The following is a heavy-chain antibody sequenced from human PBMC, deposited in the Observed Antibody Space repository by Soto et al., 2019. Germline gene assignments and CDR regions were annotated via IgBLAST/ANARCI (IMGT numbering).Heavy chain of an antibody. D-gene: IGHD3-3*01. V-gene: IGHV3-43*01. J-gene: IGHJ4*02. CDR2: ISWDGGST. CDR1: GFTFDDYT. Sequence: GGSLRLSCAASGFTFDDYTMHWVRQAPGKGLEWVSLISWDGGSTYYADSVKGRFTISRDNSKNSLYLQMNSLRTEDTALYYCAKGGSFELRFLEWFFAYWGQGTLVTV. CDR3: AKGGSFELRFLEWFFAY.